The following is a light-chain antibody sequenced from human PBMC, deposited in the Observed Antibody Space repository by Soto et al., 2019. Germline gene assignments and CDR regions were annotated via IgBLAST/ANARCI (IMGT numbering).Light chain of an antibody. CDR2: DAS. V-gene: IGKV1-33*01. J-gene: IGKJ4*01. Sequence: DIQMTQSPSSLSASVGDRVTITCRASQDIKNYLNWYQQKPGKAPKLLICDASNLETGVPSRFHGSVSGTDFTFTISSLQPEDIATYYCQQYGDLLALTFGGGTKVEI. CDR3: QQYGDLLALT. CDR1: QDIKNY.